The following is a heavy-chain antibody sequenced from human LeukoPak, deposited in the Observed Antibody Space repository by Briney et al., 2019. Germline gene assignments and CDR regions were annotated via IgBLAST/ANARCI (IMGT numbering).Heavy chain of an antibody. CDR1: GFPFSVYW. Sequence: GGSLRLSCAASGFPFSVYWMHWVRQAPGKGLVWVSRVNGDESSTNYADSVKGRFTMSRDNAKDTLYLQMNNLRAEDTAVYYCARAGSNWKIDYWGQGALVTVSS. J-gene: IGHJ4*02. D-gene: IGHD1-20*01. CDR3: ARAGSNWKIDY. CDR2: VNGDESST. V-gene: IGHV3-74*01.